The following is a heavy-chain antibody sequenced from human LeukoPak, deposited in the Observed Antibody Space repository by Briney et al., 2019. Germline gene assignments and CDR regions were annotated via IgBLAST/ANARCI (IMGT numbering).Heavy chain of an antibody. CDR2: IYYSGST. V-gene: IGHV4-30-4*01. CDR3: ARDPIGEPDAFDI. Sequence: SETLSLTCTVSGGSISSGDYYWSWIRQPPGKGLEWIGYIYYSGSTYYNPSLKSRVTISVDTSKNQFSLKLSSVTAADTAVYYCARDPIGEPDAFDIWGQGTMVTVSS. J-gene: IGHJ3*02. D-gene: IGHD1-14*01. CDR1: GGSISSGDYY.